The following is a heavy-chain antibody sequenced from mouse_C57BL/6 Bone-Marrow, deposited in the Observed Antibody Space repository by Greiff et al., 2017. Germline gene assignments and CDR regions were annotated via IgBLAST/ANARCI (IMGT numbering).Heavy chain of an antibody. V-gene: IGHV1-81*01. Sequence: VKLMESGAELARPGASVKLSCKASGYTFTSYGISWVKQRTGQGLEWIGEIYPRSGNTYYNEKFKGKATLTADKSSSTAYMELRSLTSEDSAVYFCAVTKGFDYWGQGTTLTVSS. D-gene: IGHD2-12*01. CDR2: IYPRSGNT. J-gene: IGHJ2*01. CDR3: AVTKGFDY. CDR1: GYTFTSYG.